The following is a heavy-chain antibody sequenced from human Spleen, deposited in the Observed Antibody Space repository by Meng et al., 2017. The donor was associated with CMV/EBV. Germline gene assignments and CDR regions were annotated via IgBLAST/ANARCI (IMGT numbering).Heavy chain of an antibody. V-gene: IGHV4-30-4*08. D-gene: IGHD3-3*01. CDR2: IYYSGST. CDR3: ARATTVFGVVSHAFDI. Sequence: SETLSLTCTVSGGSISSGDYYWSWIRQPPGKGLEWIGYIYYSGSTYYNPSLKSRVTISVDTFKNQFSLKLSSVTAADTAVYYCARATTVFGVVSHAFDIWGQGTMVTVSS. CDR1: GGSISSGDYY. J-gene: IGHJ3*02.